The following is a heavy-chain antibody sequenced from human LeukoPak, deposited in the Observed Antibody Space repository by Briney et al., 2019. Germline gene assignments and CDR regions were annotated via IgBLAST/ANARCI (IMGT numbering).Heavy chain of an antibody. CDR2: ISSNSVYT. D-gene: IGHD3-22*01. J-gene: IGHJ4*02. Sequence: GGSLRLSCAASGFNFNIYAMSWVRQAPGKGLEWVSSISSNSVYTYYGDSVKGRFTVSRDNSKNTPYLQMNSLRAEDTAIYYCAKDRPNYYESNGHYYRQNGDYWGQGTLVTVSS. V-gene: IGHV3-23*01. CDR3: AKDRPNYYESNGHYYRQNGDY. CDR1: GFNFNIYA.